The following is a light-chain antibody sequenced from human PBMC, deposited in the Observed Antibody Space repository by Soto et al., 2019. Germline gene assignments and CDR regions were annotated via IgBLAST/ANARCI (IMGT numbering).Light chain of an antibody. CDR3: SSYSSSSTLFV. V-gene: IGLV2-14*01. Sequence: QSALTQPASVSGSPGQSITISCTGTSSDVGGYNYVSWYQQHPGKAPKLIIYEVSNRPSGVSNRFSGSKSGDTASLTISGRHDEDEADYYCSSYSSSSTLFVFGAGTKLTVL. CDR2: EVS. CDR1: SSDVGGYNY. J-gene: IGLJ1*01.